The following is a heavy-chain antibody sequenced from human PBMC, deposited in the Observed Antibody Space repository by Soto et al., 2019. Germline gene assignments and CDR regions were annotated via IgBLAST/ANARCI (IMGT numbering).Heavy chain of an antibody. CDR2: ISTNGGST. CDR3: VKGEYYYDGSAYYPFDY. J-gene: IGHJ4*02. CDR1: GFTFSIYA. Sequence: EVQLVESGGGLVQPGGSLRLSCSASGFTFSIYAMHWVRQAPGKGLEYVSSISTNGGSTHYADSVKGRFTISRDNSXNPXYLQMSSLRAEDTAVYYCVKGEYYYDGSAYYPFDYWGQGTLVTVSS. D-gene: IGHD3-22*01. V-gene: IGHV3-64D*06.